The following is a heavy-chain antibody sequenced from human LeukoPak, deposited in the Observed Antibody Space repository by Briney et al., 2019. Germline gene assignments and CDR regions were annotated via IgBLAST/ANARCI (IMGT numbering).Heavy chain of an antibody. CDR3: ARGGYYDNSGPDY. D-gene: IGHD3-22*01. CDR2: IWYDGSSK. CDR1: GFTFSNYG. Sequence: GRSLRLSCAAPGFTFSNYGMHWVRQAPGKGLEWVGVIWYDGSSKYYADSVKGRFTISRDNSKNTLYLQMNSLRAEDTAVYYCARGGYYDNSGPDYWGQGTLVTVAS. V-gene: IGHV3-33*01. J-gene: IGHJ4*02.